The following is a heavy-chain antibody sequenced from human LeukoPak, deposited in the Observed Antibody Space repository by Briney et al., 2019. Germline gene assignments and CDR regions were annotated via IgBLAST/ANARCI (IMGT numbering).Heavy chain of an antibody. CDR1: GFTFSNNW. V-gene: IGHV3-23*01. D-gene: IGHD6-13*01. CDR3: AKDQYSSSWYSHGMDV. CDR2: ISGSGGST. J-gene: IGHJ6*02. Sequence: PGGSLRLSCAASGFTFSNNWMHWVRQAPGKGLEWVSAISGSGGSTYYADSVKGRFTISRDNSKNTLYLQMNSLRAEDTAVYYCAKDQYSSSWYSHGMDVWGQGTTVTVSS.